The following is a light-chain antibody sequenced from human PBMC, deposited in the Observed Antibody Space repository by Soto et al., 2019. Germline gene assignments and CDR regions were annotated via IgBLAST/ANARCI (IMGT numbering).Light chain of an antibody. V-gene: IGKV3-20*01. J-gene: IGKJ1*01. CDR2: DTS. Sequence: EIVLTQSPGTLSFSPGERATLSCRASQSVSSSSLSWYQQKPGQAPRLLIYDTSSRATDIPDRFSGSGSGTDFSLTVSRLEPEDFTVYYCQHYGTSMWTFGQGTTVEIK. CDR1: QSVSSSS. CDR3: QHYGTSMWT.